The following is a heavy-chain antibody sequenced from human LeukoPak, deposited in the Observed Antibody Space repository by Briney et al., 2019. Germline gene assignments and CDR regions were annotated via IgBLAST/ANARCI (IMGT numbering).Heavy chain of an antibody. Sequence: GGPLNLSFPASGFPFSSFAMSWFRQAPGKGLEWVSAISGSGGSTYYAASVKGRFTISRDNSKNTLYLQMNSLRAEDTAVYYCAKDLNIRGQGTLVTVSS. J-gene: IGHJ4*02. CDR3: AKDLNI. CDR2: ISGSGGST. V-gene: IGHV3-23*01. D-gene: IGHD2/OR15-2a*01. CDR1: GFPFSSFA.